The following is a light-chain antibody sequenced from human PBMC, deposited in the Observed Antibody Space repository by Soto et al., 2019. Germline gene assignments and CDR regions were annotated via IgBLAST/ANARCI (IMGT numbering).Light chain of an antibody. CDR2: NNN. Sequence: QPVLTQPPSASGTPGQRVTISCSGSSSNIGSNTVNWYQQLPGTAPKLLIYNNNQRPSGVPDRFSGSKSGTSASLAISGLQSEDEADYHCAAWDDSLNGPVFGGGTKVTVL. CDR1: SSNIGSNT. CDR3: AAWDDSLNGPV. J-gene: IGLJ2*01. V-gene: IGLV1-44*01.